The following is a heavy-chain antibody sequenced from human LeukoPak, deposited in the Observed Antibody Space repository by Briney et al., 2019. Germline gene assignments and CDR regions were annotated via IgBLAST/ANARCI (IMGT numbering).Heavy chain of an antibody. J-gene: IGHJ6*01. Sequence: SLKVSCKASVATFSSYAISWVRESPGQGLEYRGRFSPIFVIANYAQKFQCRVTITADKSTSTAYIELSSLRSEDTAVYYCARSTYSGSYSDYYGMEVWGQGTTVTVSS. V-gene: IGHV1-69*04. CDR3: ARSTYSGSYSDYYGMEV. CDR2: FSPIFVIA. CDR1: VATFSSYA. D-gene: IGHD1-26*01.